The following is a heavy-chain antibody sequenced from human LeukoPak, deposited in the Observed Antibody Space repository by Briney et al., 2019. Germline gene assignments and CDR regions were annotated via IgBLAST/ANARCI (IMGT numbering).Heavy chain of an antibody. CDR3: AREPAGVPEYYFDC. CDR1: GRFITVYY. J-gene: IGHJ4*02. Sequence: SPAATESLICTLSGRFITVYYGRWIRQSAGKGREWIVRLHTSGGGSATIHRSLQSRVTVSIDKSKTQFSLNLISVTAAATAVYYCAREPAGVPEYYFDCWGQGTLVTVSS. V-gene: IGHV4-4*07. CDR2: LHTSGGGSA.